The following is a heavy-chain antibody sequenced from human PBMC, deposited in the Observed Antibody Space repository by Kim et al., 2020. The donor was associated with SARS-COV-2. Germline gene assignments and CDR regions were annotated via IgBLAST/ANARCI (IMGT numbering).Heavy chain of an antibody. D-gene: IGHD6-19*01. J-gene: IGHJ4*02. CDR1: GYTFTSYD. CDR3: ARAFPGWPPVAGTGGYFDY. V-gene: IGHV1-8*01. CDR2: MNPNSGNT. Sequence: ASVKVSCKASGYTFTSYDINWVRQATGQGLEWMGWMNPNSGNTGYAQKFQGRVTMTRNTSISTAYMELSSLRSEDTAVYYCARAFPGWPPVAGTGGYFDYWGQGTLVTVSS.